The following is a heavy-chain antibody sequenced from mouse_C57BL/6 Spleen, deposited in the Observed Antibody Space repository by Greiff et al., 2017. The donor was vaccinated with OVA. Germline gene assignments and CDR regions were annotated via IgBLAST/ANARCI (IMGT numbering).Heavy chain of an antibody. CDR2: ISSGSSTI. V-gene: IGHV5-17*01. J-gene: IGHJ2*01. Sequence: EVNVVESGGGLVKPGGSLKLSCAASGFTFSDYGMHWVRQAPEKGLEWVAYISSGSSTIYYADTVKGRFTISRDNAKNTLYLQMTSLRSEDTAMYYCASDGYYHDYWGQGTTLTVSS. D-gene: IGHD2-3*01. CDR3: ASDGYYHDY. CDR1: GFTFSDYG.